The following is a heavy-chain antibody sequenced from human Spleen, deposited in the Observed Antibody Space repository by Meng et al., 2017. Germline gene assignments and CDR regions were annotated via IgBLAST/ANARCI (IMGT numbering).Heavy chain of an antibody. CDR1: RGGFIDDH. V-gene: IGHV4-34*04. CDR2: INQSEST. Sequence: QAPSAHRVVFRGGFIDDHLSWIRLPPGKELELGGEINQSESTNDNPTLGSRATISVDTSQNNVSRQLSSGTGADSALYYCARVSTTMSHDFHYWGQGTLVTVSS. J-gene: IGHJ4*02. D-gene: IGHD4-11*01. CDR3: ARVSTTMSHDFHY.